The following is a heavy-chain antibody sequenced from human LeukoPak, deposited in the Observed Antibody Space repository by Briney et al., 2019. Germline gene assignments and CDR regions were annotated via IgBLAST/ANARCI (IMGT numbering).Heavy chain of an antibody. CDR1: GYTFTSYG. D-gene: IGHD5-18*01. CDR3: ARTPRYSYGSYYFDY. CDR2: ISAYNGNT. V-gene: IGHV1-18*01. J-gene: IGHJ4*02. Sequence: ASVKVSCEASGYTFTSYGISWVRQAPGQGLEWMGWISAYNGNTNYAQKLQGRVTMTTDTSTSTAYMELRSLRSDDTAVYYCARTPRYSYGSYYFDYWGQGTLVTVSS.